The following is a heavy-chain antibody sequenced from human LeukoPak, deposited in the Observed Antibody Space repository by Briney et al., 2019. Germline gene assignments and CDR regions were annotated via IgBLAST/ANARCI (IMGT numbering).Heavy chain of an antibody. J-gene: IGHJ4*02. D-gene: IGHD3-10*01. CDR3: ARVILWFGENGGLDS. CDR1: GFTFSSYS. Sequence: GGSLRLSCAASGFTFSSYSMNWVRQAPGKGLEWVSSISSSSSYIYYADSVKGRFTISRDNAKNSLYLQMNSLRAEDTAVYYCARVILWFGENGGLDSWGQGTLVTVSS. CDR2: ISSSSSYI. V-gene: IGHV3-21*01.